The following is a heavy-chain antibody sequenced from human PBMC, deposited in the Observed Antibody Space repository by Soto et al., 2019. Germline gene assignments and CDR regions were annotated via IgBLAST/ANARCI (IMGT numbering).Heavy chain of an antibody. J-gene: IGHJ4*02. V-gene: IGHV4-30-4*01. CDR1: GGSISSDDYY. D-gene: IGHD2-15*01. CDR2: IYYSGST. CDR3: ARDPIV. Sequence: PSETLSLTCTVSGGSISSDDYYWSWIRQPPGKGLEWIGYIYYSGSTNYNPSLKSRVTISVDRSKNQFSLKLSSVTAADTAVYYCARDPIVWGQGTLVTVSS.